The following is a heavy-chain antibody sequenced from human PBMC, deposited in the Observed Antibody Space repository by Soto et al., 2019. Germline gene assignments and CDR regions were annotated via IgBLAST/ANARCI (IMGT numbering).Heavy chain of an antibody. CDR3: AEAGYNEHHGLNLRFSWFGP. CDR2: IIPIFDTR. D-gene: IGHD2-2*02. V-gene: IGHV1-69*01. J-gene: IGHJ5*02. Sequence: QVHLVQSGAEVKKPGSSVSVSCKASGGTFSSFAITWVRQAPGQGFEWMGEIIPIFDTRNYGQKFQGRLTFTADESTNPAYVELSSLRSEDAVVYYCAEAGYNEHHGLNLRFSWFGPWGQGTLVTVSS. CDR1: GGTFSSFA.